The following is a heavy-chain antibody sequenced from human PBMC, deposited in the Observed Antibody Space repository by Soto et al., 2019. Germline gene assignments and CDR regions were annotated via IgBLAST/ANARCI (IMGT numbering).Heavy chain of an antibody. CDR2: IYYSGST. D-gene: IGHD2-15*01. Sequence: PSETLSLTCTVSGGSISSGDYYWSWIRQPPGKGLEWIGYIYYSGSTYYNPSLKSRVTISVDTSKNQFSLKLSSVTAADTAVYYCARDRKDIVVVVAAQGSWFDPWGQGTLVTVS. J-gene: IGHJ5*02. CDR1: GGSISSGDYY. CDR3: ARDRKDIVVVVAAQGSWFDP. V-gene: IGHV4-30-4*01.